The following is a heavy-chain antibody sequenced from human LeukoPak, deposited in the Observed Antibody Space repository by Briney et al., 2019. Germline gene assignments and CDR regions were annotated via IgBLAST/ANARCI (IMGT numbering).Heavy chain of an antibody. CDR3: AKGSSDGRPYYFDY. Sequence: AGGSLRLSCAASGFTFSSYGMHWVRQAPGKGLEWVAVIWYDGSNKYYADSVKGRFTISRDNSKNTLFLQMNSLRGEDTAVYYCAKGSSDGRPYYFDYWGQGTLVTVSS. D-gene: IGHD5-24*01. CDR1: GFTFSSYG. V-gene: IGHV3-33*06. J-gene: IGHJ4*02. CDR2: IWYDGSNK.